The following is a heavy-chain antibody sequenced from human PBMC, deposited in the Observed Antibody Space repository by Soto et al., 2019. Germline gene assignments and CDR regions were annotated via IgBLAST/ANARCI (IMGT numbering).Heavy chain of an antibody. CDR3: AGLYPYDSSGYHLAY. D-gene: IGHD3-22*01. CDR2: IYFRGNT. V-gene: IGHV4-39*01. J-gene: IGHJ4*02. Sequence: QLQLQESGPGLVMPSETLSLTCTVSGGSISSTSSYWGWVRQPPGKGLEWIGSIYFRGNTYYNPSLNSRATISVDKSKNQFSLRLSPVTAADTAVYFCAGLYPYDSSGYHLAYWGQGALVSVSS. CDR1: GGSISSTSSY.